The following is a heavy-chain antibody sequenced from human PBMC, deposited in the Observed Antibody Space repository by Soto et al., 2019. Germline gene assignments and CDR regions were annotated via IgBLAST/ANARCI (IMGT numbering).Heavy chain of an antibody. D-gene: IGHD2-8*02. CDR3: ARKLGYCTGVNCPFDS. CDR1: GGSFSGYY. J-gene: IGHJ4*02. CDR2: INHSGST. V-gene: IGHV4-34*01. Sequence: ETLSLTCAVYGGSFSGYYWSWIRQPPGKGLEWIGDINHSGSTKYNPSLKSRVTISVDTSKNQFSLKLSSVTAADTAVYYCARKLGYCTGVNCPFDSWGQGTLVTVSS.